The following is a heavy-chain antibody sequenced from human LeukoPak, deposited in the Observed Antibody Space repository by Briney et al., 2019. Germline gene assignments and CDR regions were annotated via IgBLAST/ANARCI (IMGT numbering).Heavy chain of an antibody. CDR2: ISSSGSTI. J-gene: IGHJ6*02. D-gene: IGHD5-12*01. CDR3: ARSRQIVATINYYYYYGMDV. Sequence: GGSLRLSCAASGFTFSDYYMSWIRQAPGKGLEWVSYISSSGSTIYYADSVKGRFTISRDNAKNSLYLQMNSLRAEDTAVYYCARSRQIVATINYYYYYGMDVWGQGTTVTVSS. V-gene: IGHV3-11*04. CDR1: GFTFSDYY.